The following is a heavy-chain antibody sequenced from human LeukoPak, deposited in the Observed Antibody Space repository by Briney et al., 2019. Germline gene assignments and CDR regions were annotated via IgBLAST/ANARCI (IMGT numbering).Heavy chain of an antibody. CDR3: ATETNGRHYDY. D-gene: IGHD1-14*01. Sequence: GGSLRLSCTTSGLTFSTSGFNWVRQAPGKGLEWVASIGPTGFDRYHADSIKGRFTISRDNANNFLYLQMDSLRAEDTAVYYCATETNGRHYDYWGKGTLLTVSS. V-gene: IGHV3-21*06. CDR1: GLTFSTSG. CDR2: IGPTGFDR. J-gene: IGHJ4*02.